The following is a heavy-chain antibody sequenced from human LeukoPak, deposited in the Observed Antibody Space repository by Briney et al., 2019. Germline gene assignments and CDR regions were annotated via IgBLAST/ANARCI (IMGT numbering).Heavy chain of an antibody. CDR1: GGSISSYY. Sequence: SETLSLTCAVSGGSISSYYWSWIRQPPGKGLEWIGYIYYSGSTNYNPSLKSRVTISVDTSKNQFSLKLSSVTAADTAVYYCARAFYPGYYSYMAVWGKGTTVTVSS. J-gene: IGHJ6*03. CDR2: IYYSGST. CDR3: ARAFYPGYYSYMAV. V-gene: IGHV4-59*01. D-gene: IGHD3-3*02.